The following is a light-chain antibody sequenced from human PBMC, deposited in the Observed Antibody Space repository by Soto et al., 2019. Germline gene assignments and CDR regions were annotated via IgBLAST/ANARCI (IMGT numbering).Light chain of an antibody. Sequence: QSVLTQAPSTSGTPGQRVTISCSGSSSNIGTNYVYWYQHLPGTAPKLLIYRDNQRPSGVSDRFSGSKSGTSASLAISGLRSEDEADYYCATWDDSLSGRVFGGGTKLTVL. CDR3: ATWDDSLSGRV. CDR2: RDN. CDR1: SSNIGTNY. J-gene: IGLJ3*02. V-gene: IGLV1-47*01.